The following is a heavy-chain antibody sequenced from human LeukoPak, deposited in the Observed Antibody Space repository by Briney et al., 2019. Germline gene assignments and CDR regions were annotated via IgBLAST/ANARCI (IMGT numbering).Heavy chain of an antibody. CDR3: AKQLGYRSDDSCYFPY. Sequence: GGSLRLSCAASGFSFSSYAMSWVRQAPGKGLEWVSAISNNGGYTYYADSVQGRFTISRDNSKSTLCLQMNSLRAEDTAVYYCAKQLGYRSDDSCYFPYWGQGTLVTVSS. CDR2: ISNNGGYT. CDR1: GFSFSSYA. D-gene: IGHD2-15*01. V-gene: IGHV3-23*01. J-gene: IGHJ4*02.